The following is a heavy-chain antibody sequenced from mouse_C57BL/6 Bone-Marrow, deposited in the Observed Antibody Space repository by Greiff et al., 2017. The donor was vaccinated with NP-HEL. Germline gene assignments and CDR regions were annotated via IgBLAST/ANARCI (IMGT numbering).Heavy chain of an antibody. V-gene: IGHV1-62-2*01. Sequence: QVQLQQSGAELVKPGASVKLSCKASGYTFTEYTIHWVKQRSGQGLEWIGWFYPGSGSIKSNEKFKDKATLTADTSSSPVYMDLSRMTSEDSAVYFCARHGDDFGSSYGYFDGWGTGTTVTVSS. D-gene: IGHD1-1*01. CDR1: GYTFTEYT. CDR2: FYPGSGSI. CDR3: ARHGDDFGSSYGYFDG. J-gene: IGHJ1*03.